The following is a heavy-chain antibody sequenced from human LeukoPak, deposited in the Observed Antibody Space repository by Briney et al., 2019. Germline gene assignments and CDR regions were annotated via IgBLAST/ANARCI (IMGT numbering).Heavy chain of an antibody. CDR1: GGSISSGGYY. D-gene: IGHD1-26*01. V-gene: IGHV4-30-2*01. CDR2: IYHSGST. CDR3: ARAGELLDY. J-gene: IGHJ4*02. Sequence: SETLSLTCTVSGGSISSGGYYWSWIRQPPGKGLEWIGYIYHSGSTYYNPSLKSRVTISVDRSKNQFSLKLSSVTAADTAVYYCARAGELLDYWGQGTLVTVSS.